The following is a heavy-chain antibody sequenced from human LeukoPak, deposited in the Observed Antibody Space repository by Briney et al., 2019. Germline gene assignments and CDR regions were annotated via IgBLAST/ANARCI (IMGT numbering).Heavy chain of an antibody. CDR2: IYPGDSDT. J-gene: IGHJ4*02. CDR3: ASMAAAGTGYFDY. D-gene: IGHD6-13*01. Sequence: AGESLKISCKGSGYSFTGYWIGWVRQMPGKGLEWMGIIYPGDSDTRYSPSFQGQVTISADKSISTAYLQWSSLKASDTAMYYCASMAAAGTGYFDYWGQGTLVTVSS. CDR1: GYSFTGYW. V-gene: IGHV5-51*01.